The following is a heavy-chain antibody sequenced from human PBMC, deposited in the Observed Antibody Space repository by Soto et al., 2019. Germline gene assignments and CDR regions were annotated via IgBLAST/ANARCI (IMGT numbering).Heavy chain of an antibody. V-gene: IGHV1-69*13. CDR2: IIPIFGTA. Sequence: SVKVSCKASGRTFSSYAISWVRQAPGQGLEWRGGIIPIFGTANYAQKFQGRVTITADESTSTAYMELSSLRSEDTAVYYCARPAARFPPETGMDVWGRGTTVTV. CDR1: GRTFSSYA. D-gene: IGHD6-6*01. CDR3: ARPAARFPPETGMDV. J-gene: IGHJ6*02.